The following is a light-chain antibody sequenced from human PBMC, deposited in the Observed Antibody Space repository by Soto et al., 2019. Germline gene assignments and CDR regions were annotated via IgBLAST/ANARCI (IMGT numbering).Light chain of an antibody. J-gene: IGKJ1*01. Sequence: EIVMTQSPATLSVSPGERATLSCRASQSVSSNLAWYQQKPGQAPRLLIYGASTRATGIPARFSGSGSGTEFTLTIDSLQSEDLAVYDCQQYNNWPRTFGQGTKVDIK. CDR3: QQYNNWPRT. V-gene: IGKV3-15*01. CDR2: GAS. CDR1: QSVSSN.